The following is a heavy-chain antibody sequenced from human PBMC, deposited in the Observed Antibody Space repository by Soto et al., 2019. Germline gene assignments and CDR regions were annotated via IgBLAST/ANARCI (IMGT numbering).Heavy chain of an antibody. CDR2: ISSHGDST. Sequence: EVQLVESGGGLVQPGGSPRLSCAASGFTFSNYAMHWVRQAPGKGLEYVSAISSHGDSTYYANSVKGRFTISRDNSKNTLYLQMGSLRTEDMAVYYCARRDGYNSDYWGQGTLVTVSS. CDR3: ARRDGYNSDY. D-gene: IGHD5-12*01. V-gene: IGHV3-64*01. J-gene: IGHJ4*02. CDR1: GFTFSNYA.